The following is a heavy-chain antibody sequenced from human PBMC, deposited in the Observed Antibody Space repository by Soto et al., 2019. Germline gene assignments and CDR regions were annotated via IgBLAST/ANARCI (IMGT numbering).Heavy chain of an antibody. CDR3: ARGSVWDTAMDYDYYGMDV. CDR2: MYHRGST. V-gene: IGHV4-4*02. Sequence: QVQLQESGPGLVKPSGTMSLTCAVSGGALSSSNWWSWVRQPPGKGLECIGAMYHRGSTNYTPSLNSRVTISVDNSKNQFSLTLSSVTAADTAVYYCARGSVWDTAMDYDYYGMDVW. CDR1: GGALSSSNW. D-gene: IGHD5-18*01. J-gene: IGHJ6*01.